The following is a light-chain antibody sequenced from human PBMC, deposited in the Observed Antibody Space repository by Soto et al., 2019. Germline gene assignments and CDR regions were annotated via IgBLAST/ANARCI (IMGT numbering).Light chain of an antibody. V-gene: IGLV2-14*01. CDR1: RSDVGAYNY. CDR2: EVT. J-gene: IGLJ1*01. CDR3: SSFTSRFTFV. Sequence: QSVLTQPASVSGPPGQSIAISCTGTRSDVGAYNYVSWYQQHPGKAPKLMISEVTNRPSGVSDRFSGSKSGNTASLTISGLQAEDEADYYCSSFTSRFTFVFGTGTKVPS.